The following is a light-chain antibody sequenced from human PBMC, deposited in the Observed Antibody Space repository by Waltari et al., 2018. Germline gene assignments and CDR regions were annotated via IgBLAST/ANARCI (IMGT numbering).Light chain of an antibody. CDR3: QQYYSTPYT. CDR2: WAS. CDR1: KSVLYSSDNKNY. J-gene: IGKJ2*01. Sequence: DIVMTQSPDSLAVSLGDRATINCKSSKSVLYSSDNKNYLAWYQHKPGQPPKLLIYWASTRESGVPDRFSGSGSGTDFTLTISSLQAEDVAVYYCQQYYSTPYTFGQGTKLEIK. V-gene: IGKV4-1*01.